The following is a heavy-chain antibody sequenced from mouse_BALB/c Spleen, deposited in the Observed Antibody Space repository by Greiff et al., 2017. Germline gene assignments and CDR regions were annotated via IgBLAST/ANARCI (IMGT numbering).Heavy chain of an antibody. D-gene: IGHD2-2*01. CDR2: ISSGGSYT. Sequence: EVLLVESGGDLVKPGGSLKLSCAASGFTFSSYGMPWVRQTPDKRLEWVATISSGGSYTYYPDSVKGRFTISRDNAKNTLYLQMSSLKSEDTAMYYCERHICYGYDGGFDVWGAGTTVTVSS. V-gene: IGHV5-6*01. CDR1: GFTFSSYG. J-gene: IGHJ1*01. CDR3: ERHICYGYDGGFDV.